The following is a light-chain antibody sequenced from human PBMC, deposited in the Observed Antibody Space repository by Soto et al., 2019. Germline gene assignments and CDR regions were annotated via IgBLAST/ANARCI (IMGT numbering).Light chain of an antibody. CDR2: KND. CDR3: SSYTRSSTPYV. J-gene: IGLJ1*01. Sequence: QSVLTQPPSASGTPGQRVSISCSGSSSNIGSNYVYWYQQLPGTAPKLLISKNDQRPSGVPDRISGSKSGASASLDISGLRSEDEADYYCSSYTRSSTPYVYGTGTKLTVL. CDR1: SSNIGSNY. V-gene: IGLV1-47*01.